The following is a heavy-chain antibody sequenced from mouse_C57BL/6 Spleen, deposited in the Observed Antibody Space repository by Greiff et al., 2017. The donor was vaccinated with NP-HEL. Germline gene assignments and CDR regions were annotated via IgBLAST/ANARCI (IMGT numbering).Heavy chain of an antibody. CDR2: IDPSDSYT. D-gene: IGHD1-3*01. J-gene: IGHJ2*01. V-gene: IGHV1-50*01. CDR3: ARSGSKGRYYFDY. CDR1: GYTFTSYW. Sequence: VQLQQPGAELVKPGASVKLSCKASGYTFTSYWMQWVKQRPGQGLEWIGEIDPSDSYTNYNQKFKGKATLTVDTSSSTAYMQLSSLTSEDSAVYYCARSGSKGRYYFDYWGQGTTLTVSS.